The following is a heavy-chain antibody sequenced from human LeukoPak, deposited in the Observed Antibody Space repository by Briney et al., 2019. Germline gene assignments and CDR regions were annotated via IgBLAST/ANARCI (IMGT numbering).Heavy chain of an antibody. CDR1: GFTFSNFA. D-gene: IGHD4-17*01. Sequence: GGSLRLSCSASGFTFSNFAMHWVRQAPGKGLEWVAVISYDGSDKYYADSVKGRFTSSRDNSNNTLYLQMNSLRAEDTAVYYCARDSPDYGFDYWGQGTLVTVSS. V-gene: IGHV3-30-3*01. CDR3: ARDSPDYGFDY. J-gene: IGHJ4*02. CDR2: ISYDGSDK.